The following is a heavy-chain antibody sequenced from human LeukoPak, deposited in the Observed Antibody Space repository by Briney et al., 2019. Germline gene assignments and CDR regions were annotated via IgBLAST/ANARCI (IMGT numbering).Heavy chain of an antibody. CDR3: ARDFGYSSSEYYFDY. CDR1: GYTFTGYY. CDR2: INPNSGGT. D-gene: IGHD6-6*01. V-gene: IGHV1-2*02. Sequence: AASVKVSCKASGYTFTGYYMHWVRQAPGQGLEWMGWINPNSGGTNYAQKFQGRVTMTRDTSISTAYMELSRLRSDDTAVYYCARDFGYSSSEYYFDYWGQGTLVTVSS. J-gene: IGHJ4*02.